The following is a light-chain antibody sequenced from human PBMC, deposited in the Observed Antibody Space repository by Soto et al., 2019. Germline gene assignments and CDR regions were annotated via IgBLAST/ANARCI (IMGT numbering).Light chain of an antibody. V-gene: IGKV3-11*01. CDR2: VAS. J-gene: IGKJ2*01. CDR3: QQRSNWPPYT. Sequence: EIVLTQSPATLSLSPGERATLSCGASQGVSSSLAWYQQKPGRAPRLLIYVASNRATGIPARFSGSGSGTDFTLTISSLEPEDFAVYYCQQRSNWPPYTFGQGTKLEIK. CDR1: QGVSSS.